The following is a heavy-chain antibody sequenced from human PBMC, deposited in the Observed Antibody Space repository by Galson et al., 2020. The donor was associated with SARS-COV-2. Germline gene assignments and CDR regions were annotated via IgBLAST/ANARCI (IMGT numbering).Heavy chain of an antibody. V-gene: IGHV4-59*01. D-gene: IGHD3-22*01. J-gene: IGHJ2*01. Sequence: SETLSLTCTVSGGSISGFYWSWIRQPPGQGLEWIGYIYYSGGTNYNPSLTSRVTISVDMSKNQFSLKLSSVTAADTAVYYCAGGVNYYDGSGYYLFWYLGLWGRGTLVTVSS. CDR3: AGGVNYYDGSGYYLFWYLGL. CDR1: GGSISGFY. CDR2: IYYSGGT.